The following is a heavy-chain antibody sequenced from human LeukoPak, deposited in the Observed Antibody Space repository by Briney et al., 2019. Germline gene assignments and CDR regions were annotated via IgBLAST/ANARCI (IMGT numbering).Heavy chain of an antibody. CDR3: AKDTLGGFGESLDY. CDR1: GFTFSSYA. CDR2: ISGSGGST. V-gene: IGHV3-23*01. J-gene: IGHJ4*02. Sequence: GGSLRLSCAASGFTFSSYAMSWVRRAPGKGLEWVSAISGSGGSTYYADSVKGRFTISRDNSKNTLYLQMNSLRAEDTAVYYCAKDTLGGFGESLDYWGQGTLVTVSS. D-gene: IGHD3-10*01.